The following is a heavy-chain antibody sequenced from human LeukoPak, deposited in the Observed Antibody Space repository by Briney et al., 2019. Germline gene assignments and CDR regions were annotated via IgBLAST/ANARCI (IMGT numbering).Heavy chain of an antibody. D-gene: IGHD4-23*01. CDR2: ITWNSGSI. CDR3: AKDPDYGGNSYYFDY. CDR1: GFTFDAYA. V-gene: IGHV3-9*01. J-gene: IGHJ4*02. Sequence: GGSLRLSCAASGFTFDAYAMHWVRQAPGGGLGWVSLITWNSGSIGYADSVKGRFTISRDNAKNSLYLQMNSLRAEDTALYYCAKDPDYGGNSYYFDYWGQGTLVTVSS.